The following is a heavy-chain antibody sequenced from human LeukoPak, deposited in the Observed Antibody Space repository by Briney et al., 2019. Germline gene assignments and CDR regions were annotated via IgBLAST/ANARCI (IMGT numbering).Heavy chain of an antibody. J-gene: IGHJ4*02. CDR2: IYPGDSDT. CDR1: GYSFTSYW. V-gene: IGHV5-51*01. CDR3: ARPASTPPAYFDY. Sequence: GESLKISCKGSGYSFTSYWIGWVRQMPGKGLEWMGIIYPGDSDTRYSPTFQGQVTISADKSISTAYLQWSSLKASDTAMYYCARPASTPPAYFDYWGQGTLVTVSS. D-gene: IGHD5/OR15-5a*01.